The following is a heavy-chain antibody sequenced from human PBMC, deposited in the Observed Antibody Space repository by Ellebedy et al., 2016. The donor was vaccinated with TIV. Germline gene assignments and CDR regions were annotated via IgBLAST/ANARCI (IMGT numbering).Heavy chain of an antibody. V-gene: IGHV3-23*01. CDR2: SGGGGST. Sequence: GESLKISCASSGFTFSTYTMHWVRQAPGKGLEWVSCSGGGGSTYCADSGKGRFTIPRDNAKNTLYLQMDSLRADDTATYYCASPKSSLNIWGHGTTVTVSS. D-gene: IGHD2-15*01. J-gene: IGHJ6*02. CDR3: ASPKSSLNI. CDR1: GFTFSTYT.